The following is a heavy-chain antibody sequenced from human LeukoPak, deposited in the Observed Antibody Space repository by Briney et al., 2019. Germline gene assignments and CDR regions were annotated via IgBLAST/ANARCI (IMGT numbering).Heavy chain of an antibody. V-gene: IGHV3-74*01. CDR3: ARGRPHGNDY. CDR2: ISSDGTYT. D-gene: IGHD4-23*01. CDR1: GFTFSSHL. J-gene: IGHJ4*02. Sequence: GGSLRLSCAASGFTFSSHLMHWVRQAPGKGLVWVSRISSDGTYTNYADSVRGRFTISRDNAKNTLYLQMNSLRVEDTAVYYCARGRPHGNDYWGQGTLVTVSS.